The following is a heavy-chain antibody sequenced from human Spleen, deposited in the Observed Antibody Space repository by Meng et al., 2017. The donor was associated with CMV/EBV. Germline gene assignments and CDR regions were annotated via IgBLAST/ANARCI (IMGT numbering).Heavy chain of an antibody. V-gene: IGHV4-59*01. D-gene: IGHD3-16*02. CDR1: GGSISSYY. J-gene: IGHJ6*02. Sequence: SETLSLTCTVSGGSISSYYWSWIRQPPGKGLEWIGHIYYSGSTNYNPSLKSRVTISVDTSKNQFSLKLSSVTAADTAVYYCAGVYDYVWGSYRLSYGMDVWGQGTTVTVSS. CDR3: AGVYDYVWGSYRLSYGMDV. CDR2: IYYSGST.